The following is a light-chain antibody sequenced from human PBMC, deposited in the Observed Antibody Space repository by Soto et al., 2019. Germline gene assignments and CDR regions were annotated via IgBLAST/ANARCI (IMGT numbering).Light chain of an antibody. Sequence: EIVLTQSPGTLSLSTGERATLSCRASQSVSSSYLAWYQQKPGQAPRLLIYGASSRATGIPDRFSGSGSGTDFTLTISRLEPEDFAVHYCHQYNSSPLTFGGGTKVEIK. V-gene: IGKV3-20*01. J-gene: IGKJ4*01. CDR3: HQYNSSPLT. CDR1: QSVSSSY. CDR2: GAS.